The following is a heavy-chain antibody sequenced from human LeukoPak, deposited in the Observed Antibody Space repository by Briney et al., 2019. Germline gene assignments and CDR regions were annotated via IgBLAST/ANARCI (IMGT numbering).Heavy chain of an antibody. J-gene: IGHJ5*02. D-gene: IGHD6-13*01. Sequence: GGSLRLSCAASGFTFSSYWMSWVRQAPGKGLEWVANIKQDGSEKCYVDSVKGRFTISRDNAKNSLYLQMNSLRAEDTAVYYCARVASSSLSYWFDPWGQGTLVTVSS. CDR2: IKQDGSEK. CDR3: ARVASSSLSYWFDP. V-gene: IGHV3-7*01. CDR1: GFTFSSYW.